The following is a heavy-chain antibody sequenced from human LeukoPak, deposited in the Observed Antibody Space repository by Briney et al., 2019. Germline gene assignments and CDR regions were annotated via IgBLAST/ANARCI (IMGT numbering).Heavy chain of an antibody. J-gene: IGHJ6*03. CDR1: GFTFSSYG. CDR2: ISSSSSYI. D-gene: IGHD3-10*01. Sequence: GSLRLSCAASGFTFSSYGMNWVRQAPGKGLEWVSSISSSSSYIYYADSVKGRFTISRDNAKNSLYLQMNSLRAEDTAVYYCAKDSAFYYIDVWGKGTTVIISS. V-gene: IGHV3-21*01. CDR3: AKDSAFYYIDV.